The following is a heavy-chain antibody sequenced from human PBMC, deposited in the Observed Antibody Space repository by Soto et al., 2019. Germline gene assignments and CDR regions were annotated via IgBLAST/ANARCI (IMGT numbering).Heavy chain of an antibody. CDR2: ISYDGSNK. J-gene: IGHJ4*02. V-gene: IGHV3-30*03. CDR3: STVTTPDY. CDR1: GFNFSSYG. D-gene: IGHD4-17*01. Sequence: PGGSLRLSCAASGFNFSSYGMHWVRQAPGKGLEWVAVISYDGSNKYYADSVKGRFTISRDNSKNTLYLQMNSLRAEDTAVYYCSTVTTPDYWGQGTLVTVSS.